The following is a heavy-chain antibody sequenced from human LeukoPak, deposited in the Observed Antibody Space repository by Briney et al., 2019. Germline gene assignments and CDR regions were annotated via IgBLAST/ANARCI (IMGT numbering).Heavy chain of an antibody. CDR1: GFTFSSYE. Sequence: PGGSLRLSCAASGFTFSSYEMNWVRQAPGKGLEWVSYISSSGSTIYYADSVKGRFTISRDNAKNSLYLQMNSLRAEDTSVYYCAPPPHLGHYYYGMDVWGQGTTVTVSS. V-gene: IGHV3-48*03. J-gene: IGHJ6*02. CDR3: APPPHLGHYYYGMDV. CDR2: ISSSGSTI. D-gene: IGHD7-27*01.